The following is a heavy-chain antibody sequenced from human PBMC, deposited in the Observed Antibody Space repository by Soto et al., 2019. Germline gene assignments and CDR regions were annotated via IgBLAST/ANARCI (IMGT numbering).Heavy chain of an antibody. CDR3: ARLELSMDIALVPAAEPELDY. J-gene: IGHJ4*02. Sequence: SETLSLTCAVYGGSFSGYYWSWIRQPPGKGLEWIGEINHSGSTNYNPSLKSRVTISVDTSKNQFSLKLSSVTAADTAVYYCARLELSMDIALVPAAEPELDYWGQGTLVTVS. CDR1: GGSFSGYY. CDR2: INHSGST. V-gene: IGHV4-34*01. D-gene: IGHD2-2*03.